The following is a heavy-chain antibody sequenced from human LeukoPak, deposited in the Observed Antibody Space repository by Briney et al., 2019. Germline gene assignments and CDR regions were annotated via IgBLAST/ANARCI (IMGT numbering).Heavy chain of an antibody. CDR2: IIPIFGTA. Sequence: ASVKVSCKASGGTFSSYAISWVRQAPGQGLEWMGGIIPIFGTANYAQKFQGRVTITTDESTSTAYMELSSVTAADTAVYYCATNIGYFDWLCLDVWGQGTTVTVSS. CDR1: GGTFSSYA. V-gene: IGHV1-69*05. CDR3: ATNIGYFDWLCLDV. J-gene: IGHJ6*02. D-gene: IGHD3-9*01.